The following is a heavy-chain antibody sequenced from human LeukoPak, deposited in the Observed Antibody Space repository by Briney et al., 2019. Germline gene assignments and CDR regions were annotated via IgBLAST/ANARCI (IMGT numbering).Heavy chain of an antibody. Sequence: GRSLRLSCAASGFGFSSYAIHWVRQAPGKGLEWVAGLSYDGSEKYHADSVKGRFTISRDNSKNTLYLQMNSLRVEDTAVYYCARAQGLPATGGHTWFDPWGQGTRVTVSS. V-gene: IGHV3-30*01. D-gene: IGHD2-2*01. CDR1: GFGFSSYA. CDR2: LSYDGSEK. CDR3: ARAQGLPATGGHTWFDP. J-gene: IGHJ5*02.